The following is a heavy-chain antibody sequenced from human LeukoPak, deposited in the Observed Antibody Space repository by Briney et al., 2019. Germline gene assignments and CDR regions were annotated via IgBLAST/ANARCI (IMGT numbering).Heavy chain of an antibody. CDR3: ARDAVTVLTPFFGF. CDR1: GYTFTGYY. CDR2: INCNSGGT. Sequence: ASVKVSCKASGYTFTGYYLHWVRQAPGQGLEWMGWINCNSGGTNYAQKFQGRVTMTRDTSSNTVYMDLSRLTFDDTAVYYCARDAVTVLTPFFGFWAQGTLVTVSS. J-gene: IGHJ4*02. D-gene: IGHD4-23*01. V-gene: IGHV1-2*02.